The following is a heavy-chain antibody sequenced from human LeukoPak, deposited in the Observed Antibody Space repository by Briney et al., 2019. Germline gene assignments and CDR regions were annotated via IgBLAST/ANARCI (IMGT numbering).Heavy chain of an antibody. CDR2: ISGSGGST. D-gene: IGHD3-16*01. CDR3: AKDNPVCDY. V-gene: IGHV3-23*01. Sequence: GGSLRLSCAASGFTFSSYGMSWVRQAPGKGLEWVSAISGSGGSTYYADSVKGRVTISRDNSKNTLYLQMHSLASDDTALYYCAKDNPVCDYWGQGTLVTVSS. J-gene: IGHJ4*02. CDR1: GFTFSSYG.